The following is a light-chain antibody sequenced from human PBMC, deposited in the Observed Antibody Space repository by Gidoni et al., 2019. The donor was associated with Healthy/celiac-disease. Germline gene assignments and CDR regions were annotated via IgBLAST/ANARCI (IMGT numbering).Light chain of an antibody. CDR2: AAS. CDR1: QSISSY. CDR3: QQSYSTPIT. V-gene: IGKV1-39*01. Sequence: DIQMTQSPSSLSASVGDRVTITCRASQSISSYLNGYHQKPGKAPKLLLYAASSLQSGVPSRFSGSGSGTDFTLTISSLQPEDFATYYCQQSYSTPITFGQGTRLEIK. J-gene: IGKJ5*01.